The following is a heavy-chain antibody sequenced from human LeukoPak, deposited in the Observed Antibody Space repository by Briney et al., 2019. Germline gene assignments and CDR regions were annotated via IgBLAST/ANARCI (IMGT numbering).Heavy chain of an antibody. CDR3: ARHLYSSGWYGGY. J-gene: IGHJ4*02. Sequence: PSETLFLTCTVSGGSISSSSYYWGWIRQPPGKGLEWIGSIYYSGSTYYNPSLKSRVTISVDTSKNQFSLKLSSETAADTAVYYCARHLYSSGWYGGYWGQGTLVTVSS. D-gene: IGHD6-19*01. CDR2: IYYSGST. V-gene: IGHV4-39*01. CDR1: GGSISSSSYY.